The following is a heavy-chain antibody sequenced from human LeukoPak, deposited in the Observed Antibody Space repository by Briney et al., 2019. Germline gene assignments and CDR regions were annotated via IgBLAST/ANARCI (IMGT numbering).Heavy chain of an antibody. CDR3: ARDVLGSCKGSSCFRWEC. Sequence: SVKVSCKASGGTFSSYAISWVRQAPGQGLEWMGGIIPIFGTANYAQKFQGRVTITADESTSTAYMELSSLRAEDTAVYYCARDVLGSCKGSSCFRWECWGQGALVTVSS. CDR2: IIPIFGTA. CDR1: GGTFSSYA. D-gene: IGHD2-15*01. J-gene: IGHJ4*02. V-gene: IGHV1-69*01.